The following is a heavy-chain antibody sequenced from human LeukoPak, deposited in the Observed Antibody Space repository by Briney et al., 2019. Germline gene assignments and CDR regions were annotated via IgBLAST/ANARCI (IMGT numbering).Heavy chain of an antibody. CDR2: ISSSSSYI. D-gene: IGHD6-13*01. V-gene: IGHV3-21*01. J-gene: IGHJ4*02. Sequence: GGSLRLSCAASGFTFSSYSMNWVRQAPGKGLEWVSSISSSSSYIYYADSVKGRFTISRDNAKNSLYLQMNSLRAEDTAVYYCAREDGSSWYEGIGFDYWGQGTLVTVSS. CDR1: GFTFSSYS. CDR3: AREDGSSWYEGIGFDY.